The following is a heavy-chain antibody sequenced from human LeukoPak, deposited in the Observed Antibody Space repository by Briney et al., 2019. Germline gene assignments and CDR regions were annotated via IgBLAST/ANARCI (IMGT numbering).Heavy chain of an antibody. CDR1: GDSVSSNSAA. Sequence: SQTLSLTCAISGDSVSSNSAAWNWIRRSPSRGLEWLGRTYYRSRWYNDYAVFVKSRMTINPDTSKNQFSLHLNSVTPEDTAVYYCARGKDRVLQDAFDIWGQGTMVTVSS. D-gene: IGHD3-10*01. CDR2: TYYRSRWYN. CDR3: ARGKDRVLQDAFDI. V-gene: IGHV6-1*01. J-gene: IGHJ3*02.